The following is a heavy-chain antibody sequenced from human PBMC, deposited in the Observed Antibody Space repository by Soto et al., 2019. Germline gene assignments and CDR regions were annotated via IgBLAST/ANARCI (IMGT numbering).Heavy chain of an antibody. D-gene: IGHD3-16*01. CDR2: IKRLSNGGIT. Sequence: EVQLVESGGGLVRPGGSLRPSCAASGFTFSNAWMAWVRQAPGKGLEWVGRIKRLSNGGITEYAAPVKGRFSISRDDSKTTVHLQMDSLKTEDTAVYYCATDWGRDWGQGTLVTVSS. J-gene: IGHJ4*02. CDR1: GFTFSNAW. V-gene: IGHV3-15*01. CDR3: ATDWGRD.